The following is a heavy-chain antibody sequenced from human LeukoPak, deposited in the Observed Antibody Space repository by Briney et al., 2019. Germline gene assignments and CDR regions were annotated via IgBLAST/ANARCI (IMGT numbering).Heavy chain of an antibody. V-gene: IGHV3-7*01. J-gene: IGHJ4*02. CDR3: ARGRELDY. Sequence: PGGSLRLSCAASGFTFSIYWMSWVRQAPGKGLEWVANIKEDGSEKYYVDSVKGRFTISRDNAKNSLYLQMNSLRAEDTAVYYCARGRELDYWGRGTLVIVSS. CDR2: IKEDGSEK. CDR1: GFTFSIYW.